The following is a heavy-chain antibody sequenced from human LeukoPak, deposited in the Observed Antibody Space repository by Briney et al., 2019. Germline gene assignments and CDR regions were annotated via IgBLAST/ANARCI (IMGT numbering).Heavy chain of an antibody. V-gene: IGHV4-30-4*08. J-gene: IGHJ4*02. CDR1: DGSISSYY. CDR3: ARIYMVRGVSYYYFDY. CDR2: IHYSGST. Sequence: SETLSLTCTVSDGSISSYYWSWIRQPPGKGLEWIGYIHYSGSTYKNPSLKSRVSISVDTSKNHFSLELDSVTAADTAVYYCARIYMVRGVSYYYFDYWGQGTLVTVSS. D-gene: IGHD3-10*01.